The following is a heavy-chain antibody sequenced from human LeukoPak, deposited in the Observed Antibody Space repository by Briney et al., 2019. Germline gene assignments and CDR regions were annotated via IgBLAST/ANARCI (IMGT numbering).Heavy chain of an antibody. J-gene: IGHJ4*02. CDR3: ASGRWSLRAFHY. V-gene: IGHV3-23*01. CDR2: ISSNGDGT. Sequence: GGSLRLSCAASGFTFSTHAMSWVRQAPGKGLEWVSSISSNGDGTYYADSVKGRFTISRDNSKNTLYLQMNSLRVEDTAVYYCASGRWSLRAFHYWGQGTLVTVSS. D-gene: IGHD2-15*01. CDR1: GFTFSTHA.